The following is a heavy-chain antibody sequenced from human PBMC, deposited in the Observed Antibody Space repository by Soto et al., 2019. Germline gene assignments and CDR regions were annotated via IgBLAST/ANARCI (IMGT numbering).Heavy chain of an antibody. CDR3: AREFSDLDYDSSGYPYYFDY. J-gene: IGHJ4*02. CDR2: IKQDGSEK. V-gene: IGHV3-7*01. Sequence: GGSLRLSCAASGFTFSSYWMSWVRQAPGKGLEWVANIKQDGSEKYYVDSVKGRFTISRDNAKNSLYLQMNSLRAEDTAVYYCAREFSDLDYDSSGYPYYFDYWGQGTLVTVSS. CDR1: GFTFSSYW. D-gene: IGHD3-22*01.